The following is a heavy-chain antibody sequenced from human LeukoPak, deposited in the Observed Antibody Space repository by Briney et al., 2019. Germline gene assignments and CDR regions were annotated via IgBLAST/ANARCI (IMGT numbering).Heavy chain of an antibody. V-gene: IGHV3-23*01. CDR2: ISVGAEYI. Sequence: GGSPRLSCAASGFTFSTYVMNWFRQAPGKGLEWVSTISVGAEYIFYADSVKGRFTISRDDSNNALYLQMHSLRAEDTALYYCASGPPFLKYFEYWGQGTLVTVSS. CDR1: GFTFSTYV. J-gene: IGHJ4*02. CDR3: ASGPPFLKYFEY. D-gene: IGHD3-3*01.